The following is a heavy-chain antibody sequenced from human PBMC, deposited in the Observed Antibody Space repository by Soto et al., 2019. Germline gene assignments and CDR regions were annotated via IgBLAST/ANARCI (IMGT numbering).Heavy chain of an antibody. Sequence: PGESLKISCKGSGYSFAGYWITWVRQKPGKGLEWMGLIYPSDSQTYYSPSFRGHVTISVTKSITTVFLQWRCLRASDTAMYYCARQIYDSDTGPNFQYYFDSWGQGTPVTVSS. D-gene: IGHD3-22*01. CDR3: ARQIYDSDTGPNFQYYFDS. CDR2: IYPSDSQT. J-gene: IGHJ4*02. V-gene: IGHV5-10-1*01. CDR1: GYSFAGYW.